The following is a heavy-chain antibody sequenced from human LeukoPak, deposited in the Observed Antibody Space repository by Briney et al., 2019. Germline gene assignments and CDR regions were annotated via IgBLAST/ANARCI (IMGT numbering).Heavy chain of an antibody. CDR2: IKADGSGT. V-gene: IGHV3-43*02. CDR3: ATWAFYHNLDV. D-gene: IGHD2/OR15-2a*01. Sequence: GGSLRLSCAASGFTIGPYAMYWVRQGPGRGLEWVSVIKADGSGTFYAESVRGRFTTSRDNSKNSLYLQMNSLTSEDTALYYCATWAFYHNLDVWGQGTTVIVSS. CDR1: GFTIGPYA. J-gene: IGHJ6*02.